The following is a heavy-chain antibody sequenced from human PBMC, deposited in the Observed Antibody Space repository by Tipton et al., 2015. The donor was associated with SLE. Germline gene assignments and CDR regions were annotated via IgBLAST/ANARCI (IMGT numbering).Heavy chain of an antibody. CDR1: GASISGGSDY. Sequence: TLSLTCTVSGASISGGSDYWTWIRQPAGKGLEWIGRIYTAGTTNYNPSLKSRVTMSIDTSKNQFSMKLSSVTAADTAEYYCARTVGSHRNYYFDYWGQGTLVTVSP. CDR2: IYTAGTT. CDR3: ARTVGSHRNYYFDY. D-gene: IGHD1-26*01. V-gene: IGHV4-61*02. J-gene: IGHJ4*02.